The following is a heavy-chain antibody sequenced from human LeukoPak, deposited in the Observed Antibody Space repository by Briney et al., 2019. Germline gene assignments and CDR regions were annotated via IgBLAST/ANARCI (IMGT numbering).Heavy chain of an antibody. Sequence: SETLSLTCAVYGGSFSGYYWSWIRQPPGKGLEWIGEINHSGSTNYNPSLKSRVTISVDTSKNQFSLKLSSVTAADTAVYYCARGRGSRNYDYVWGSYRPFSYFDYWGQGILVTVSS. D-gene: IGHD3-16*02. CDR2: INHSGST. CDR1: GGSFSGYY. J-gene: IGHJ4*02. V-gene: IGHV4-34*01. CDR3: ARGRGSRNYDYVWGSYRPFSYFDY.